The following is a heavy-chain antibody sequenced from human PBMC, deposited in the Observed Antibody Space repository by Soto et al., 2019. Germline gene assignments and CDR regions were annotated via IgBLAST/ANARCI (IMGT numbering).Heavy chain of an antibody. CDR3: ARDRLMATAGTARHYFGLDV. V-gene: IGHV4-31*03. Sequence: QVQLQESGPGLVKPSQTLSLTCTVSGGSIRSGGYYWSRVRQSPRRGLEWIGNIYYSGSTYYNPSLKSRLTISVDTSKNQFSLNLSSVTAADTAVYYCARDRLMATAGTARHYFGLDVWGQGTTVTVSS. D-gene: IGHD5-18*01. CDR2: IYYSGST. CDR1: GGSIRSGGYY. J-gene: IGHJ6*02.